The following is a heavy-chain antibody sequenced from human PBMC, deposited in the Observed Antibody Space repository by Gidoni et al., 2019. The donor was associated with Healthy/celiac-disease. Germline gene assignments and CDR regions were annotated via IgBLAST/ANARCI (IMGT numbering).Heavy chain of an antibody. Sequence: QVQLVESGGGVVQPGRSLRTSCAASGFTFSSYAMNGVRQAPGKGLEWVAVISYDGSNKYYADSVKGRFTISRDNSKNTLYLQMNSLRAEDTAVYYCASIAVAGPFDYWGQGTLVTVSS. D-gene: IGHD6-19*01. CDR1: GFTFSSYA. CDR2: ISYDGSNK. CDR3: ASIAVAGPFDY. V-gene: IGHV3-30-3*01. J-gene: IGHJ4*02.